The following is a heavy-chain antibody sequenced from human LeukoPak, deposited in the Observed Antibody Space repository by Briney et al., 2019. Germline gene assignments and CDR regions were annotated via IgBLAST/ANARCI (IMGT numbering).Heavy chain of an antibody. D-gene: IGHD6-19*01. Sequence: GGSLRLSCEASGFTFSSYAMSWVRQAPGKGLEWVAAISGSGGSTYYADSVKGRFTISRDNSKNTLYSQMKSLRAEDTAVYYCATSRQWLVRYFDYWGQGTLATVSS. CDR2: ISGSGGST. J-gene: IGHJ4*02. V-gene: IGHV3-23*01. CDR3: ATSRQWLVRYFDY. CDR1: GFTFSSYA.